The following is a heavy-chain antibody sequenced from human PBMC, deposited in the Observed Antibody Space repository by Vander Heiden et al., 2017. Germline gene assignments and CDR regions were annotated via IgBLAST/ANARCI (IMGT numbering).Heavy chain of an antibody. D-gene: IGHD3-16*01. J-gene: IGHJ3*02. CDR3: ASSGMGEVAFDI. CDR2: IYHSGST. CDR1: GYSISSGYY. Sequence: QVQLQESGPGLVKPSETLSLTCAVSGYSISSGYYWGWIRQPPGKGLEWIGSIYHSGSTYYNPALKSRVTIAVDTSKSQFSLKLSSVTAADTAVYYCASSGMGEVAFDIWGQGTMVTVSS. V-gene: IGHV4-38-2*01.